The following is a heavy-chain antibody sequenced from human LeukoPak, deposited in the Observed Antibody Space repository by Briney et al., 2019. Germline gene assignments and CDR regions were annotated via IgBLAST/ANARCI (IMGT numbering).Heavy chain of an antibody. CDR1: GGSISSYY. J-gene: IGHJ6*02. CDR2: IYYSGST. CDR3: ARESQEDHYYYYGMDV. Sequence: SETLSLTCTVSGGSISSYYWSWIRQPPGKGLEWIGYIYYSGSTNYNPSLKSRVTMSVDTSKNQFSLKLSSVTAADTAVYYCARESQEDHYYYYGMDVWGQGTTVTVSS. V-gene: IGHV4-59*01.